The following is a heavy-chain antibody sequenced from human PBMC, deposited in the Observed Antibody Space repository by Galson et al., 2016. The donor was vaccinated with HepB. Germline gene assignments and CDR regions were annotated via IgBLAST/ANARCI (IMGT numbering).Heavy chain of an antibody. CDR2: INLGGST. Sequence: SETLSLTCVVYGGSFSGYYWTWIRQSPGGGLEWIGEINLGGSTTYNPSLKSRVTISLDASKSQFSLNLSSVTAADTAAYFCARQPVTLYYFDSWGQGTLVTVSS. J-gene: IGHJ4*02. D-gene: IGHD3-16*02. CDR3: ARQPVTLYYFDS. CDR1: GGSFSGYY. V-gene: IGHV4-34*01.